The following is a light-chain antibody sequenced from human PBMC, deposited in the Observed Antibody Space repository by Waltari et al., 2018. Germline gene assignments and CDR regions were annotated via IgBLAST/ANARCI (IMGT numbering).Light chain of an antibody. CDR1: SGNFGLTS. CDR2: NNS. CDR3: AAWDDSLNGV. J-gene: IGLJ3*02. Sequence: SLPTPPPAASGTPGQRASTSCSGTSGNFGLTSVYWYQQVPETAPKLPIYNNSQRPSGVPDRFSGSKSGTSASLDISGLQSEDEADYYCAAWDDSLNGVFGGGTKLTVL. V-gene: IGLV1-44*01.